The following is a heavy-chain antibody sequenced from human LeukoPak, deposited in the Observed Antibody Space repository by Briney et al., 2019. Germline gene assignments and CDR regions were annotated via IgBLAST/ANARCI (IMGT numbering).Heavy chain of an antibody. Sequence: GGSLRLSCSASGFPLSIYIMTWVRQAPGKGPEWISYITSSSSTRYYADSVNGRFTIYTDKAKNSLYLQMRGLRVEDTAVYYCARDSASPPVTFDYWGLGTLVTVSS. D-gene: IGHD4-17*01. CDR1: GFPLSIYI. V-gene: IGHV3-48*01. J-gene: IGHJ4*02. CDR3: ARDSASPPVTFDY. CDR2: ITSSSSTR.